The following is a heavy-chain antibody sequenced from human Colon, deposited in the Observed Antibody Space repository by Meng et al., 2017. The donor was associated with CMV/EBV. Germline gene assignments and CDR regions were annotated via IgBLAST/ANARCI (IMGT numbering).Heavy chain of an antibody. Sequence: GGSLRLSCAAYGFTFNTSTLTWVRQAPGKGLEWVPCISSCRNNVLCADSLKGRFTISRDNVKNVLHLEMSSLKTEDSGLYYCAKDMFGSGSPYDYWGLGTLVTVPQ. CDR1: GFTFNTST. V-gene: IGHV3-21*04. CDR2: ISSCRNNV. CDR3: AKDMFGSGSPYDY. J-gene: IGHJ4*02. D-gene: IGHD3-10*01.